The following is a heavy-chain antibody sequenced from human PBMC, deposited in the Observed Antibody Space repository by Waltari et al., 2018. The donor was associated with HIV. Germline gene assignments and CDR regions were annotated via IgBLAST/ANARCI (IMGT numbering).Heavy chain of an antibody. J-gene: IGHJ4*02. CDR1: GFNFATYW. D-gene: IGHD7-27*01. Sequence: EVRLVESGGGLVQPGGSLRLSCAGSGFNFATYWMTWVRQTPGRGLEWVANRKLDGTETNHVDSVKGRFSSSRDNSKDSLYRQMNSRRVEDTAVYYCARDINGGWGYWGQGTLVTVAS. V-gene: IGHV3-7*01. CDR2: RKLDGTET. CDR3: ARDINGGWGY.